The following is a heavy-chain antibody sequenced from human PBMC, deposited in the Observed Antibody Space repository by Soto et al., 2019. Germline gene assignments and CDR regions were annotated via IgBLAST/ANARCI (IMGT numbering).Heavy chain of an antibody. CDR2: ISWNSGSI. D-gene: IGHD5-18*01. CDR1: GFTFDDYA. J-gene: IGHJ3*02. V-gene: IGHV3-9*01. CDR3: AALPAEDIQLWWQGSFDI. Sequence: EVQLVESGGGLVQPGRSLRLSCAASGFTFDDYAMHWVRQAPGKGLEWVSGISWNSGSIGYADSVKGRFTISRDNAKNSLYLQMNSLRAEDTALYYCAALPAEDIQLWWQGSFDIWGQGTMVTVSS.